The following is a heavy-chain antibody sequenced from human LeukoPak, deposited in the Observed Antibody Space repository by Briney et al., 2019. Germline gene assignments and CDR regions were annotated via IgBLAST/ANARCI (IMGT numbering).Heavy chain of an antibody. CDR3: ARDRDDAFDI. V-gene: IGHV4-34*01. CDR2: INHSGST. D-gene: IGHD1-14*01. Sequence: SETLSLTCAVYGGSFSGYYWSWIRQPPGKGLEWIGEINHSGSTNYNPSLKSRVTISVDTSKNQFSLKLSSVTAADTAVYYCARDRDDAFDIWGQGTMVTVSS. CDR1: GGSFSGYY. J-gene: IGHJ3*02.